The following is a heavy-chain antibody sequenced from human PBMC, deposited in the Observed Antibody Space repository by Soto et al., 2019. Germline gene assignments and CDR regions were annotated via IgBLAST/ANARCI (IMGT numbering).Heavy chain of an antibody. Sequence: EVQLVESGGGLVQPGGSLRLSCAASGFTFSSYSMNWVRQAPGKGLEWVSYISSSSSTIYYADSVKGRFTISRDSAKNSLYLQRIGVREEDTAVYYCARSYYAFWSGDYYYGMDVWGKGSTVTVSS. CDR3: ARSYYAFWSGDYYYGMDV. V-gene: IGHV3-48*02. J-gene: IGHJ6*04. CDR2: ISSSSSTI. CDR1: GFTFSSYS. D-gene: IGHD3-3*01.